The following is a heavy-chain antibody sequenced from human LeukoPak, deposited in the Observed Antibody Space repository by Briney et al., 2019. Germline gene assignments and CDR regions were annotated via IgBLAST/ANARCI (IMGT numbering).Heavy chain of an antibody. J-gene: IGHJ3*02. CDR1: GYTLTELS. CDR3: ATTRRLDSSGYYRDAFDI. D-gene: IGHD3-22*01. Sequence: ASVKVSCKVSGYTLTELSMHWVRQAPGNGLEWLGGFDPEDGETIYAQKFHGRVTMTEDTSTDTAYMELSSLRSEDTAVYYCATTRRLDSSGYYRDAFDIWGQGTMVTVSS. V-gene: IGHV1-24*01. CDR2: FDPEDGET.